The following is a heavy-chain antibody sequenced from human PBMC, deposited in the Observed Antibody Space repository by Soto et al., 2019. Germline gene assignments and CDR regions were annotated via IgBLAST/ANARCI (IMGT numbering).Heavy chain of an antibody. CDR3: ARSRGNSGWYSFDY. CDR1: GYTFTGYY. D-gene: IGHD6-13*01. J-gene: IGHJ4*02. V-gene: IGHV1-2*04. Sequence: ASVKVSCKASGYTFTGYYMHWLRQAPGQGLEWMGWINPNSGGTNYAQKFQGWVTMTRDTSMSTAYMELSTVTSDDTAVYYCARSRGNSGWYSFDYWGQGTLVTVSS. CDR2: INPNSGGT.